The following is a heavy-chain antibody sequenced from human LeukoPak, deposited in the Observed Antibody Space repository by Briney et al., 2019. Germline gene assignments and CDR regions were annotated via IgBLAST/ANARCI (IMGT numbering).Heavy chain of an antibody. CDR2: ISAYNGNT. CDR1: GYTFTSYG. V-gene: IGHV1-18*01. J-gene: IGHJ3*02. D-gene: IGHD2-15*01. CDR3: ARPSRDIVVVVAATEDDASDI. Sequence: GASVKVSCKASGYTFTSYGISWVRQAPGQGLEWMGWISAYNGNTNYAQKLQGRVTMTTDTSTSTAYMELRSLRSDDTAVYYCARPSRDIVVVVAATEDDASDIWGQGTMVTVSS.